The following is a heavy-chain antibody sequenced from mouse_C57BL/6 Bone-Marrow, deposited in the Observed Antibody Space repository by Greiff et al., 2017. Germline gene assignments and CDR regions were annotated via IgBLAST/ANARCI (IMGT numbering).Heavy chain of an antibody. J-gene: IGHJ3*01. D-gene: IGHD1-1*01. CDR3: TRWLLLRWVFAY. V-gene: IGHV1-15*01. CDR1: GYTFTDYE. Sequence: VKLQESGAELVRPGASVTLSCKASGYTFTDYEMHWVKQTPVHGLEWIGAIDPETGGTAYNQKFKGKAILTADKSSSTAYMERRSLTSEDSAVYYCTRWLLLRWVFAYWGQGTLVTVSA. CDR2: IDPETGGT.